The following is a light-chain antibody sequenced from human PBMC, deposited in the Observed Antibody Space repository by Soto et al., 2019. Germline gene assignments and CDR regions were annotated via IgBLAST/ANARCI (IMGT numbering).Light chain of an antibody. CDR3: QQRVSWPLT. Sequence: EIVLTQSPASLSLSPGERATLSCRASQSFRGLLAWYQQKPGQAPRLLIYDAYNRATGIPPRVSGSGSGTDFTLTISSLEPEDFAVYYCQQRVSWPLTFGGGTKVDIK. J-gene: IGKJ4*01. V-gene: IGKV3-11*01. CDR2: DAY. CDR1: QSFRGL.